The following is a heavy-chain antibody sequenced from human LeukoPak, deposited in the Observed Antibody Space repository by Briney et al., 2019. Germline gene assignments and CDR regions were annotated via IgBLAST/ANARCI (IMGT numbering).Heavy chain of an antibody. CDR2: IVGNGADT. J-gene: IGHJ4*02. CDR3: AKDFLFGDGKREIDY. V-gene: IGHV3-23*01. CDR1: RFTFSSYA. Sequence: GGSLRLSCAASRFTFSSYAMPWVRQAPGKGLEWVSGIVGNGADTYYADSVKGRFTISRDNSKNTLYLQMNSLRVEDTAIYYCAKDFLFGDGKREIDYWGQGTLVTVSS. D-gene: IGHD3-16*01.